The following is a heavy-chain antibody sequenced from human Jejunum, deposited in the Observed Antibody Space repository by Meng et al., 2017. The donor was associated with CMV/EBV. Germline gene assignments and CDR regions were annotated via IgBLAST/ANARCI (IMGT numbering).Heavy chain of an antibody. Sequence: VEWLESGGGLVPPGESLRLSCAASGFSVSSNYMSWVRQAPGKGLEWVTLIYSGGTTFYADSVKGRFTISRDNSKNVLYLQMNSVRAEDTALYHCVRNLGYTYGLVSWGQGTLVTVSS. CDR1: GFSVSSNY. V-gene: IGHV3-66*01. CDR2: IYSGGTT. J-gene: IGHJ5*02. D-gene: IGHD5-18*01. CDR3: VRNLGYTYGLVS.